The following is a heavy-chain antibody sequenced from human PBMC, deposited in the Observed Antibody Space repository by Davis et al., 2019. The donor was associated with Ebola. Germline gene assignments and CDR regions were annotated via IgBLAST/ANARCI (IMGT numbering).Heavy chain of an antibody. J-gene: IGHJ4*02. CDR3: ARPAVDCSGGSCYPGPFDY. CDR1: GYSFTSYW. CDR2: IDPSDSYT. Sequence: GESLKISCKGSGYSFTSYWISWVRQMPGKGLEWMGRIDPSDSYTNYSPSFQGHVTISADKSISTAYLQWSSLKASDTAMYYCARPAVDCSGGSCYPGPFDYWGQGTLVTVSS. V-gene: IGHV5-10-1*01. D-gene: IGHD2-15*01.